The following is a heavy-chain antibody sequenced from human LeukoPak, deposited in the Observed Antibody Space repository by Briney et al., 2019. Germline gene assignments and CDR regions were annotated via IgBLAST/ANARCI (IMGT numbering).Heavy chain of an antibody. CDR2: ISWNSGSI. V-gene: IGHV3-9*01. CDR3: AREGGYNLPPDAFDI. CDR1: GFTFDDYA. D-gene: IGHD5-24*01. Sequence: PGRSLRLSCAASGFTFDDYAMHWVRQAPGKGLEWVSGISWNSGSIGYADSVKGRFTISRDNSKNTLYLQMNSLRAEDTAVYYCAREGGYNLPPDAFDIWGQGTMVTVSS. J-gene: IGHJ3*02.